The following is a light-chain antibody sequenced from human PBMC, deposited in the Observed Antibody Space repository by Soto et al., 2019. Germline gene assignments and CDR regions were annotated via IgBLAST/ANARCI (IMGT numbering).Light chain of an antibody. CDR2: DDS. J-gene: IGLJ2*01. CDR1: NIGSKS. CDR3: QVWDSSSDLVV. Sequence: SYELTQPPSVSVAPGQTARITCGGNNIGSKSVHWYQQNPGQAPVLVVYDDSDRPSGIPERFSGYNSGNTATLTISRVEAGDEADYYCQVWDSSSDLVVFGGGTKLAVL. V-gene: IGLV3-21*02.